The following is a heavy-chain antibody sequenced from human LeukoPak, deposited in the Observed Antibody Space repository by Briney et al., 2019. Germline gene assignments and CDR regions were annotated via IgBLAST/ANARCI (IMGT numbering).Heavy chain of an antibody. CDR2: IIPIFGTA. V-gene: IGHV1-69*13. Sequence: SVKVSCKASGGTFRTYAISWVRQAPGQGLEWMGGIIPIFGTANYAQKFQGRVTITADESTSAAYMELSSLRSEDTAVYYCARTTIFGDRYFDYWGQGTLVTVSS. J-gene: IGHJ4*02. CDR1: GGTFRTYA. D-gene: IGHD3-3*01. CDR3: ARTTIFGDRYFDY.